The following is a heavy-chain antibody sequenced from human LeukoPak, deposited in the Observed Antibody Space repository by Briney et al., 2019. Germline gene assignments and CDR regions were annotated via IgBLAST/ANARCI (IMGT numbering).Heavy chain of an antibody. CDR1: GGSISSYY. CDR2: INHSGST. V-gene: IGHV4-34*01. Sequence: PSETLSLTCTVSGGSISSYYWSWIRQPPGKGLEWIGEINHSGSTNYNPSLKSRVTISVDTSKNQFSLKLSSVTAADTAVYYCARGRGGTRYDFWSGYGYFDYWGQGTLVTVSS. D-gene: IGHD3-3*01. CDR3: ARGRGGTRYDFWSGYGYFDY. J-gene: IGHJ4*02.